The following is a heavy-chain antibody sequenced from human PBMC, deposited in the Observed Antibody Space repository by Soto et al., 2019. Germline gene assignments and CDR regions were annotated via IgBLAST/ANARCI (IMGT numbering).Heavy chain of an antibody. CDR1: GVSISSGNYY. J-gene: IGHJ5*02. CDR2: IYYSGST. Sequence: QVQLQESGPGLVRPSQTLSLTCTVSGVSISSGNYYWSWIRQHPGKGLEWIGYIYYSGSTYYNPSRESRVNISVDTSKNQFSLKLSSVTAADTAVYYCARVGYTYEWFDPWGQGTRVTVSS. D-gene: IGHD5-18*01. CDR3: ARVGYTYEWFDP. V-gene: IGHV4-31*03.